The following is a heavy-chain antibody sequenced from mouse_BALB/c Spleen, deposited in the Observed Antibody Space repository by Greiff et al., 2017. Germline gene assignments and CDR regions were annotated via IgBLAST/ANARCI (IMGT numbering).Heavy chain of an antibody. CDR1: GYTFTSYW. CDR2: IYPGNSDT. D-gene: IGHD2-4*01. V-gene: IGHV1-5*01. J-gene: IGHJ3*01. CDR3: TPYDYETWFAY. Sequence: VQLQQSGAELVRPGASVKMSCKASGYTFTSYWMHWVKQRPGQGLEWIGAIYPGNSDTSYNQKFKGKAKLTAVTSTSTAYMELSSLTNEDSAVYYCTPYDYETWFAYWGQGTLVTVSA.